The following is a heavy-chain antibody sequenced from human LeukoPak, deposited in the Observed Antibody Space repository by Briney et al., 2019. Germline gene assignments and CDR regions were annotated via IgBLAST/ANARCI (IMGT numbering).Heavy chain of an antibody. Sequence: PSETLSLTCTVSGGFISSSSYYWGWIRQPPGKGLEWIGSFYYSGSTYYNPSLKSRVTISVDTSKNQFSLKLSSVTAADTAVYYCARSRGYYYYYYMDVWGKGTTVTVSS. V-gene: IGHV4-39*01. CDR2: FYYSGST. CDR3: ARSRGYYYYYYMDV. D-gene: IGHD2-2*01. J-gene: IGHJ6*03. CDR1: GGFISSSSYY.